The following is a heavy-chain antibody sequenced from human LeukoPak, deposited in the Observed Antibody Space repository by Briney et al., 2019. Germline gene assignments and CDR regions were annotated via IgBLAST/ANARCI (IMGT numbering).Heavy chain of an antibody. CDR1: GYTFTSYG. Sequence: GASVKVSCKASGYTFTSYGISWVRQAPGQGLEWMGWISAYNGNTNYAQKLQGRVTMTTDTSTSTAYMELRSLRSDDTAVYYCARERGLGYCSSTSCSSDDYYYGMDVWGQGTTVTVSS. CDR3: ARERGLGYCSSTSCSSDDYYYGMDV. CDR2: ISAYNGNT. J-gene: IGHJ6*02. D-gene: IGHD2-2*01. V-gene: IGHV1-18*01.